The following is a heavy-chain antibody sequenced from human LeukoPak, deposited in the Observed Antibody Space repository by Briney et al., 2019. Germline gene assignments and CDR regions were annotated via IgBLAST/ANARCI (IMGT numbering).Heavy chain of an antibody. D-gene: IGHD6-13*01. CDR1: GGSFSGYY. J-gene: IGHJ4*02. V-gene: IGHV4-34*01. CDR3: ARGRPKLAAAGTTLDY. CDR2: INHSGST. Sequence: SETLSLTCAVYGGSFSGYYWSWIRQPPGKGLEWIGEINHSGSTNYNPSLKSRVTISVDTSKNQFSLKLSSVTAADTAVYYCARGRPKLAAAGTTLDYWGQRTLVTVSS.